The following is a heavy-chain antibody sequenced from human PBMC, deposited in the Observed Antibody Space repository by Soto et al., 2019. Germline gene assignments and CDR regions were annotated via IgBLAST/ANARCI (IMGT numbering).Heavy chain of an antibody. CDR3: ARGSIAAAGKNWFDP. V-gene: IGHV4-59*01. Sequence: SETLSLTCTVSGGSISSYYWSWIRQPPGKGLEWIGYIYYSGSTNYNPSLKSRVTISVDTSKNQFSLKLSSVTAADTAVYYCARGSIAAAGKNWFDPWGQGTLVTVSS. D-gene: IGHD6-13*01. CDR2: IYYSGST. J-gene: IGHJ5*02. CDR1: GGSISSYY.